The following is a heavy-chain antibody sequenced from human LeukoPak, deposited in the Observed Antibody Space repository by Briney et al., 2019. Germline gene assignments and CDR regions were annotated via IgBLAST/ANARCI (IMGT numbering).Heavy chain of an antibody. CDR3: ARGGAFYWSPRY. D-gene: IGHD3-9*01. J-gene: IGHJ4*02. Sequence: PGGSLRLSCVASGFTVSDYYMSWVRQAPGKGLEWVSLLYTDDTTIYADSVEGRFTISRDDSKNTIYLHMTTLRGEDTAVYYCARGGAFYWSPRYWGQGTLVTVSS. V-gene: IGHV3-53*01. CDR2: LYTDDTT. CDR1: GFTVSDYY.